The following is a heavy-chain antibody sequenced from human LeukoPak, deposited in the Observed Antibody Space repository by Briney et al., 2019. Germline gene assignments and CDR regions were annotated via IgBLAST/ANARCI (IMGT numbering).Heavy chain of an antibody. J-gene: IGHJ5*02. Sequence: SETLSLTCTVSGGSITSSSYNWGWIRQPPGKGLEWIVCVDYSGSSYHNPSLKGRATISVDTSKKQFSLKLSSVNAADKAVYYCARKLGSDIVPTIGIEYWFDPWGQGTLVTVSS. V-gene: IGHV4-39*01. D-gene: IGHD5-12*01. CDR2: VDYSGSS. CDR1: GGSITSSSYN. CDR3: ARKLGSDIVPTIGIEYWFDP.